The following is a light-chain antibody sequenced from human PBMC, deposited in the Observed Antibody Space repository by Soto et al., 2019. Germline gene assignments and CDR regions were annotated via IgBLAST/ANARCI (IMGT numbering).Light chain of an antibody. J-gene: IGKJ1*01. V-gene: IGKV3-11*01. CDR3: QQRSNWPPWT. Sequence: ESALKQSPATVSLSPGERASLSCRASQSVSNYLAWYQQKPGQAPRLLIYDASNRATGIPARFSGSGSGTDFTLTISSLEPEDFAVYYCQQRSNWPPWTFGQGTKVEIK. CDR2: DAS. CDR1: QSVSNY.